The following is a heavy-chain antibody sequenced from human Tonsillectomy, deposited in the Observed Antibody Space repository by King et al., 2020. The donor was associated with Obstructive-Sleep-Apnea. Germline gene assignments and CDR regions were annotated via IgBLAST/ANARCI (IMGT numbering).Heavy chain of an antibody. J-gene: IGHJ4*03. D-gene: IGHD6-6*01. CDR3: ARDSSIFYYFDY. CDR1: GGSISSYY. V-gene: IGHV4-59*01. Sequence: LQLQESGPGLVKPSETLSLTCTVSGGSISSYYWSWIRQPPGRGLEWIGYISYSGSTNYNPSLKSPLTISVDTSKNQFSLKLSSVTAADTAVYYCARDSSIFYYFDYWGQGTTVTVSS. CDR2: ISYSGST.